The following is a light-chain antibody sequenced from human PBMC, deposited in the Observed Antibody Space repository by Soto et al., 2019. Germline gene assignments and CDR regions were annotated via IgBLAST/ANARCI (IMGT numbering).Light chain of an antibody. J-gene: IGLJ1*01. CDR1: SSDVGSYNL. Sequence: QSGLTQPASVSGSPGQSITISCTGTSSDVGSYNLVSWYQQHPGKAPKLMIYEVSKRPSGVSNRFSGSKSGNTASLTISGLQAEEEADYYCCSYAGTYVFGTGTKVTVL. V-gene: IGLV2-23*02. CDR2: EVS. CDR3: CSYAGTYV.